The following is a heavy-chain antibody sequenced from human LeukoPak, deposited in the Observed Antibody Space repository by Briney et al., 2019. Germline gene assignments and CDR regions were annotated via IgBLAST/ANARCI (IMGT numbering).Heavy chain of an antibody. V-gene: IGHV4-59*01. CDR2: IYYSGST. J-gene: IGHJ6*02. CDR1: GGSISSYY. CDR3: ASSLSSRKYYYGMDV. Sequence: PSETLSLTCTVSGGSISSYYWSWIRQPPGKGLEWIGYIYYSGSTNYNPSLKSRVTISVDTSKNQFSLKLSSVTAADTAVYNCASSLSSRKYYYGMDVWGQGTTVTVSS.